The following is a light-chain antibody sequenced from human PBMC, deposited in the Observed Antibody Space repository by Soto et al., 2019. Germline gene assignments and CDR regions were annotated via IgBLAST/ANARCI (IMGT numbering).Light chain of an antibody. J-gene: IGKJ5*01. CDR2: AAS. V-gene: IGKV1-9*01. CDR1: EFISDW. CDR3: QQRSNWPPKIT. Sequence: DVQMTQSPSTLSASVGDRVTMTCRASEFISDWLAWYQQKPGKAPKLLIYAASTLQSGVPSRFSGSGSGTEFTLTISSLEPEDFAVYYCQQRSNWPPKITFGQGTRLEIK.